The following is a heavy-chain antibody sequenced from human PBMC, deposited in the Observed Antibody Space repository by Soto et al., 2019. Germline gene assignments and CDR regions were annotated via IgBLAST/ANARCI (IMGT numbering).Heavy chain of an antibody. CDR3: ARDRDQGGGVEYSSSENGNWFDP. Sequence: PSETLSLTCTVSGGSISSGGYYWSWIRQHPGKGLEWIGYIYYSGSTYYNPSLKSRVTISVDTSKNQFSLKLSSVTAADTAVYYCARDRDQGGGVEYSSSENGNWFDPWGQGTLVTVSS. J-gene: IGHJ5*02. CDR2: IYYSGST. D-gene: IGHD6-6*01. V-gene: IGHV4-31*03. CDR1: GGSISSGGYY.